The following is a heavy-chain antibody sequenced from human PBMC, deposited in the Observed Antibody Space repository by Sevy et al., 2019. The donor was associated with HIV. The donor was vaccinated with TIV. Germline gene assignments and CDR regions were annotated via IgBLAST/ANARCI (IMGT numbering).Heavy chain of an antibody. CDR2: IRNKANGHTT. Sequence: GGSLRLSCAASGFTLSDHYMDWVRQAPGKGLEWVGRIRNKANGHTTEDAASVKGRFTISRDDSKNSLYLQMNSLKTEDTAVYYCARLTAVADLYFDYWGQGTLVTVSS. CDR3: ARLTAVADLYFDY. V-gene: IGHV3-72*01. CDR1: GFTLSDHY. J-gene: IGHJ4*02. D-gene: IGHD6-19*01.